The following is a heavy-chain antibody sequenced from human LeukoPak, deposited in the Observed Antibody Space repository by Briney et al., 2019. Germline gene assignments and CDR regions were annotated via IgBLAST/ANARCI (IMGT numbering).Heavy chain of an antibody. V-gene: IGHV5-51*01. D-gene: IGHD4-11*01. Sequence: GESLKISCKGSGYSFTSYWIGWVRQMPGKGLEWVGIIYPGDSDTRYSPSLQGQVTISADKSISTAYLQWSSLKASDTAMYYCARHVGYEYSNYDYWGQGTLVTVSS. CDR2: IYPGDSDT. CDR3: ARHVGYEYSNYDY. J-gene: IGHJ4*02. CDR1: GYSFTSYW.